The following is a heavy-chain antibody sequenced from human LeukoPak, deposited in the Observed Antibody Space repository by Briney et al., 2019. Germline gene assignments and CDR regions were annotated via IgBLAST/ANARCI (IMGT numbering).Heavy chain of an antibody. CDR1: GFTFSTYG. Sequence: QPGGSMRLSCAASGFTFSTYGMHWVRQAPGKGLEWVAFIRYDGSNKYYADSVKGRFTISRDNSKNTLYLQMNSLRAEDTAVYYCAKDPGFAYSEDYWGQGTLVTVSS. CDR2: IRYDGSNK. V-gene: IGHV3-30*02. D-gene: IGHD3-3*01. CDR3: AKDPGFAYSEDY. J-gene: IGHJ4*02.